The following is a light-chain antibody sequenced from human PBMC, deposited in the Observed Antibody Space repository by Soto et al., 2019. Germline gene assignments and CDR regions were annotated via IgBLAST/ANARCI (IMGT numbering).Light chain of an antibody. CDR2: DAS. J-gene: IGKJ4*01. CDR3: QQSYTTPLT. Sequence: DIQMSQSPSSLSASVGDRVNITCRARQTINTYLNWYQQTPGTAPKLLIYDASSLQSGVPSRFRGSGSGTDFTLTITSLQPEDFATYYCQQSYTTPLTFGGGTKVDI. V-gene: IGKV1-39*01. CDR1: QTINTY.